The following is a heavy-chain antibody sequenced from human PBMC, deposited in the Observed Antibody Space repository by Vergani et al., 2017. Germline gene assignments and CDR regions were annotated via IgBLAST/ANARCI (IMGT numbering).Heavy chain of an antibody. J-gene: IGHJ4*02. CDR3: AARGGAAAGAESDY. V-gene: IGHV1-58*01. CDR2: IVVGSGNT. D-gene: IGHD6-13*01. Sequence: QMQLVQSGPEVKKPGTSVKVSCKASGFTFTSSAVQWVRQARGQRLEWIGWIVVGSGNTNYAQKFQERVTITRDMSTSTAYMELSSLGSEDTAVYYCAARGGAAAGAESDYWGQGTLVTVSS. CDR1: GFTFTSSA.